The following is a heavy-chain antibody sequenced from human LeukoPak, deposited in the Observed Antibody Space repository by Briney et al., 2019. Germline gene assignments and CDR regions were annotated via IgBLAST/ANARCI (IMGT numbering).Heavy chain of an antibody. V-gene: IGHV1-2*02. CDR3: ARDMGYCSSTSCYYAFDY. Sequence: ASVKVSCKASGYTFTGYYMHWVRQAPGQGLEWMGWINLNSGGTNYAQKFQGRVTMTRDTSISTAYMELSRLRSDDTAVYYCARDMGYCSSTSCYYAFDYWGQGTLVTVSS. D-gene: IGHD2-2*01. CDR2: INLNSGGT. CDR1: GYTFTGYY. J-gene: IGHJ4*02.